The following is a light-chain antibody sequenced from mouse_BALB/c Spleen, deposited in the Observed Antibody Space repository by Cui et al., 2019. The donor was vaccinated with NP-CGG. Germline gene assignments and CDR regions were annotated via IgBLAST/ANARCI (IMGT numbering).Light chain of an antibody. J-gene: IGLJ1*01. CDR3: ALWYSNHWV. CDR1: TGAITTSNY. V-gene: IGLV1*01. Sequence: EVVMQEAAATTSPGETVTLTCRSNTGAITTSNYANWVQEKPDHLFTGLIGGTNNRAPGVPARFSGSLIGDKAALTITGAQTEDEAIYFCALWYSNHWVFGGGTKLTVL. CDR2: GTN.